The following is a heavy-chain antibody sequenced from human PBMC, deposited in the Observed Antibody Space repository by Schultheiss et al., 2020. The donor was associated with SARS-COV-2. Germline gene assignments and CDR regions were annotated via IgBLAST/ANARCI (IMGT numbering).Heavy chain of an antibody. CDR2: INPNSGGT. V-gene: IGHV1-2*06. J-gene: IGHJ5*02. CDR3: ARDGVVPAKGYNWFDP. D-gene: IGHD2-2*01. Sequence: ASVKVSCKASGYTFTGYYMHWVRQAPGQGLEWMGRINPNSGGTNYAQKFQGRVTMTRDTSISTAYMELSRLRSDDTAVSCCARDGVVPAKGYNWFDPWGQGTLVTVSS. CDR1: GYTFTGYY.